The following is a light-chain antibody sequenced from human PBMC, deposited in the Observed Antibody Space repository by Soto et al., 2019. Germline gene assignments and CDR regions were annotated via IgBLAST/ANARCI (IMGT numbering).Light chain of an antibody. CDR2: DAS. CDR1: QSVSRY. CDR3: QQYNDYSTWT. V-gene: IGKV1-5*01. Sequence: DIWMTQSPSTLSASIGDTVIITCRTSQSVSRYLAWYQQKPGKAPKVLIWDASSLQRGAPSRFSGSGSGTEFTLTISSLQPDDFATYYCQQYNDYSTWTFGPGTKVDIK. J-gene: IGKJ1*01.